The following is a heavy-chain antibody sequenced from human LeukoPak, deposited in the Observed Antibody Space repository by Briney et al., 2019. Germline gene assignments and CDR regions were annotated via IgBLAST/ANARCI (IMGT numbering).Heavy chain of an antibody. CDR1: GFTFSSFA. Sequence: SGGSLRLSCAASGFTFSSFAMTWVRQAPGKGLEWVSAISGSGGSTYYADSVKGRFTISRDNSKNTLYLQMNSLRAEDTAVYYCAKGRRYCSGGSCYSNYYYGMDVWGQGATVTVSS. CDR3: AKGRRYCSGGSCYSNYYYGMDV. D-gene: IGHD2-15*01. CDR2: ISGSGGST. V-gene: IGHV3-23*01. J-gene: IGHJ6*02.